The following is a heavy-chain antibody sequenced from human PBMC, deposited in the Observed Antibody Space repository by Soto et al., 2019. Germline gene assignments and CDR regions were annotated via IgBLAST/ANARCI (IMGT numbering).Heavy chain of an antibody. CDR3: AKGVRGVRNWFDP. CDR1: GGSISNSANH. D-gene: IGHD3-10*01. J-gene: IGHJ5*02. V-gene: IGHV4-31*03. CDR2: IYYRWGT. Sequence: QGQLQESGPGLVRPSQTLSLSCTVSGGSISNSANHWSWIRQHPGEGLEWMGYIYYRWGTNYSPSLKRRVTMSIDASKNQFSLKLGSVTAADTTVCYCAKGVRGVRNWFDPWGQGTLVTVSS.